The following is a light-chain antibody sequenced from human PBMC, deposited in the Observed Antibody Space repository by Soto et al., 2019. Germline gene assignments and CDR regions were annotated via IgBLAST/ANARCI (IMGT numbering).Light chain of an antibody. CDR3: AAWDDSLNGYV. CDR2: SNN. CDR1: SCNIGSNT. Sequence: QSVLTQPPSASGTPGQRVTISCSGSSCNIGSNTVNWYQQLPGTAPKLLIYSNNQRPSGVPDRFSGSKSGTSASLAISGLQSEDEADYYCAAWDDSLNGYVCGTGTKLTVL. V-gene: IGLV1-44*01. J-gene: IGLJ1*01.